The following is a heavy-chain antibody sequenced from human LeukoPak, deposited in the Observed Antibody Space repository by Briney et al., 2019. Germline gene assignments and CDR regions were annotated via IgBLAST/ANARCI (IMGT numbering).Heavy chain of an antibody. J-gene: IGHJ3*02. V-gene: IGHV4-59*01. CDR2: IYYSGST. D-gene: IGHD6-13*01. CDR1: GGSISSYY. Sequence: PSETLSLTCTVSGGSISSYYWSWIRQPPGKGLEWIGYIYYSGSTNYNPSLKSRVTISVDTSKNQFSLKLSSVTAADTAVYYCASEIAAAMGAFDIWGQGTMVTVSS. CDR3: ASEIAAAMGAFDI.